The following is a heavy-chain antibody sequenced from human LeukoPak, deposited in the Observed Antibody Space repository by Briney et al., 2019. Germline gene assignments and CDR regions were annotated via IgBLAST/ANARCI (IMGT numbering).Heavy chain of an antibody. D-gene: IGHD2/OR15-2a*01. CDR2: ISAYNGNT. CDR1: GYTFTSYG. Sequence: ASVKVSCKASGYTFTSYGISWVRQAPGQGLEWMGWISAYNGNTNYAQKLQGRVTMTTDTSTSTAYMELRSLRSDDTAVYYCARDPDSEYWNNWFDPWGQGTLVTVSS. V-gene: IGHV1-18*01. J-gene: IGHJ5*02. CDR3: ARDPDSEYWNNWFDP.